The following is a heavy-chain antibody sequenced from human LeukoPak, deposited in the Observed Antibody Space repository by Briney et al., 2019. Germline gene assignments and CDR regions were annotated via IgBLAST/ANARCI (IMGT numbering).Heavy chain of an antibody. CDR3: ASRPDQHLLYYFDY. CDR1: GYTFTAYH. CDR2: INANSGGT. V-gene: IGHV1-2*02. J-gene: IGHJ4*02. Sequence: GASVKVSCKASGYTFTAYHIHWVRQAPGQGLEWMGWINANSGGTNYAQSFQDRVTMTRDTSISTAYMELSSLRSDDTAVYYCASRPDQHLLYYFDYWGQGALVTVSS. D-gene: IGHD2-15*01.